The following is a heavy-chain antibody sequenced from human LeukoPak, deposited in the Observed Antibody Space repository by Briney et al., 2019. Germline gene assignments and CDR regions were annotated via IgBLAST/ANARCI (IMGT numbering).Heavy chain of an antibody. CDR3: ARGLHFRVYDSSDYYPY. CDR1: GFTFSSYA. J-gene: IGHJ4*02. D-gene: IGHD3-22*01. Sequence: GGSLRLSCAASGFTFSSYAMHWVRQAPGKGLEYVSAISSNGGSTYYANSVKGRFTISRDNAKNSLYLQMNSLRAEDTAVYYCARGLHFRVYDSSDYYPYWGQGTLVTVSS. V-gene: IGHV3-64*01. CDR2: ISSNGGST.